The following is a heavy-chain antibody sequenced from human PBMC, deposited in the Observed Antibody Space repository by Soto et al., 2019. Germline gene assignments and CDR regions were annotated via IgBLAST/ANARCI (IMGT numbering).Heavy chain of an antibody. J-gene: IGHJ4*02. CDR1: GDSISSGGYY. Sequence: QVQLQESGPGLVKPSQTLSLTCTVSGDSISSGGYYWSWIRQHPGKGLEWIGYIYYSGSTYYNPSRKSRVIXSXEXPKNQCSLKLSSVTAADTAVYSCARGSTVAAILFDYWGQGTLVTVSS. CDR2: IYYSGST. D-gene: IGHD2-15*01. CDR3: ARGSTVAAILFDY. V-gene: IGHV4-31*03.